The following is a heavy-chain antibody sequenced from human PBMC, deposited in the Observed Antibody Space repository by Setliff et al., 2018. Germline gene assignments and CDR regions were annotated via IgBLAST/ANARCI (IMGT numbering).Heavy chain of an antibody. D-gene: IGHD1-1*01. CDR2: INQDGSEK. CDR3: AREGTRGYFFYYLDV. V-gene: IGHV3-7*03. CDR1: GFTFGSSW. J-gene: IGHJ6*03. Sequence: GGSLRLSCAASGFTFGSSWITWVRQAPGKGLEWVANINQDGSEKYYVDSVTGRFTISRDNAKNSVYLQMNNLSAEDTAVYYCAREGTRGYFFYYLDVWGKGTTVTVSS.